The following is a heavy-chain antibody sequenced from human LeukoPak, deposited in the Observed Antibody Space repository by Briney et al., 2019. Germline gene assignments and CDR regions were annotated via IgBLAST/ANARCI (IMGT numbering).Heavy chain of an antibody. D-gene: IGHD3-22*01. CDR3: ARGYHDSSGYDAFDI. V-gene: IGHV3-30-3*01. Sequence: PGRSLRLSCAASGFTFSSYAMHWVRQAPGKGLEWVAVISYDGSNKYYADSVKGRFTISRDNSKNTLYLQMNSLRAEDTAVYYCARGYHDSSGYDAFDIWGQGTMVTVSS. J-gene: IGHJ3*02. CDR2: ISYDGSNK. CDR1: GFTFSSYA.